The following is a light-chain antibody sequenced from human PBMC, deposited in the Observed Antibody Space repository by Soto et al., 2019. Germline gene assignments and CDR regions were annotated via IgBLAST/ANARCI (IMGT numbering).Light chain of an antibody. CDR1: SSNIGSYT. J-gene: IGLJ2*01. CDR3: AAWDDSLNGAV. CDR2: SND. Sequence: QLVLTQPPSTSGTPGQRVTISCSGSSSNIGSYTVNWYQQLPGTAPKLLIYSNDQRPSGVPDRFSGPKSGTSASLAISGLQSEDEADYYCAAWDDSLNGAVFGGGTKLTAL. V-gene: IGLV1-44*01.